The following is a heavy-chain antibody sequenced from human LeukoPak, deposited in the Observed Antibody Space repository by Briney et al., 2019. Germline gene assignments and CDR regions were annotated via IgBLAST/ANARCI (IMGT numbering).Heavy chain of an antibody. J-gene: IGHJ6*03. CDR1: GFTFSSYW. V-gene: IGHV3-7*01. D-gene: IGHD4-17*01. Sequence: GGSLRLSCAASGFTFSSYWMSWVRQAPGKGLEWVANIQQDGSEKYYVDSVKGRFTISRDNAQNSLYLQMNSLRVEDTAVYYCARGTTTDYYMDVWAKGTTVTVSS. CDR3: ARGTTTDYYMDV. CDR2: IQQDGSEK.